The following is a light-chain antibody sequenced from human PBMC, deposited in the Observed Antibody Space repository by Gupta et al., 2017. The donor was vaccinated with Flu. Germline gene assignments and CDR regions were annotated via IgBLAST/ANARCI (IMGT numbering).Light chain of an antibody. V-gene: IGKV1-5*03. CDR3: QQDAGTWT. Sequence: DIQLTQSPATLSASVGDRVTITCRASQSISTWLAWYQQKPGRAPKLLIYMASRGQRGGPYRFSGSGSGTEFTLTSTSRQTEDFAGYYGQQDAGTWTFGQGTMVEI. CDR2: MAS. CDR1: QSISTW. J-gene: IGKJ1*01.